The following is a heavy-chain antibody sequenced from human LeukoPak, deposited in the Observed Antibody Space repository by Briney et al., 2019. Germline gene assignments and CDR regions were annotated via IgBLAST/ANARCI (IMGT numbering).Heavy chain of an antibody. CDR1: GYTFTSYG. CDR3: ARDSVDGSGTYYNDSPDY. D-gene: IGHD3-10*01. CDR2: ISVYNGNT. V-gene: IGHV1-18*01. Sequence: ASVKVSCKASGYTFTSYGISWVRQAPGQGLEWMAWISVYNGNTDYAQNLRGRVTMTTDTSTSTAYMELRSLRSDDTAVYYCARDSVDGSGTYYNDSPDYWGQGTLVTVSS. J-gene: IGHJ4*02.